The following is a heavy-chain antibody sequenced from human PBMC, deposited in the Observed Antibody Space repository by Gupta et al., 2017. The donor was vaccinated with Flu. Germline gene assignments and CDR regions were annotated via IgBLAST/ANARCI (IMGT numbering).Heavy chain of an antibody. V-gene: IGHV3-23*01. J-gene: IGHJ6*02. D-gene: IGHD1-26*01. CDR2: INSGGSST. CDR1: GFTFRNHA. CDR3: AKGGWTYPMDV. Sequence: EVHLLESGGGLIQPGGSLRLSCAASGFTFRNHARNWVRQAPGKGLEWVSSINSGGSSTNYADSVKGRFTISRDNSKNTLYLQMNSLRAEDTAVYYCAKGGWTYPMDVWGQGTTVTVSS.